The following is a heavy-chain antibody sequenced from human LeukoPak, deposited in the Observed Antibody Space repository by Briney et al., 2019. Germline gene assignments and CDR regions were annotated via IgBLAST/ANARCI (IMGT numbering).Heavy chain of an antibody. V-gene: IGHV1-46*01. CDR3: ARDAVAWALELRYYYGMHV. D-gene: IGHD1-7*01. CDR2: INPSGGST. Sequence: ASVKVSCKASGYTFTSYYMHWVRQAPGQGLEWMGIINPSGGSTSYAQKFQGRVTMTRDTSTSTVYMELSSLRSEDTAVYYCARDAVAWALELRYYYGMHVWGQGTTVTVSS. J-gene: IGHJ6*02. CDR1: GYTFTSYY.